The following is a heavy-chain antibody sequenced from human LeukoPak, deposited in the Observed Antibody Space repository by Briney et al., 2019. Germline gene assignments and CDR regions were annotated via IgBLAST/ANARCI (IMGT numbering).Heavy chain of an antibody. CDR1: GFTFSSYA. Sequence: GGSLRLSCAASGFTFSSYAMSWVRQAPGKGLEWVSGISGSGGSIYYADSVKGRFTISRDNSKNTLYLQMISLRAEDTAVYYCAKARRIQLWLSWGQGTLVTVSS. J-gene: IGHJ5*02. V-gene: IGHV3-23*01. CDR2: ISGSGGSI. CDR3: AKARRIQLWLS. D-gene: IGHD5-18*01.